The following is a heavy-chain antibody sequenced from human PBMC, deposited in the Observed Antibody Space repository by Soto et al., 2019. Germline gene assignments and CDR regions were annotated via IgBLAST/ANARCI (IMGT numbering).Heavy chain of an antibody. CDR2: MSFYGNKK. J-gene: IGHJ4*02. CDR1: GFILNNYG. D-gene: IGHD2-15*01. V-gene: IGHV3-33*03. CDR3: SRVSFDCSGRSCYIFDC. Sequence: QVQLVESGGGVVQPGRSLRRSCAASGFILNNYGMHWVRQAPGKGLEWVALMSFYGNKKYYVDSVKGRFTISRDNSKSPVYLKMNSQGVEATATYYCSRVSFDCSGRSCYIFDCWGQGTLVTVSS.